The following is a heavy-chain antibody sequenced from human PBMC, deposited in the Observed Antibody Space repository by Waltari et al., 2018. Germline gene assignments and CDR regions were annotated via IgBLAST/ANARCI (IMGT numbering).Heavy chain of an antibody. CDR3: ARYARYDSSGYLDY. V-gene: IGHV3-30*01. D-gene: IGHD3-22*01. CDR2: IANDGRKS. CDR1: GFTFSIHT. Sequence: QVQLVESGGGVVPPGSSLRLSCAASGFTFSIHTIHWVRQAPGKGLEWVAVIANDGRKSYSGDYGKGRFTISRDNSMNTLYLQINSLGIEDTAVVYCARYARYDSSGYLDYWGQGTLVTVSS. J-gene: IGHJ4*02.